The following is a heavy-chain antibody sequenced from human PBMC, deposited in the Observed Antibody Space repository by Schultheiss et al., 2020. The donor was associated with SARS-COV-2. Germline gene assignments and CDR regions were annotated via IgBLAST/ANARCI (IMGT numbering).Heavy chain of an antibody. D-gene: IGHD3-22*01. V-gene: IGHV3-30*07. CDR2: ISYDGSNK. J-gene: IGHJ3*02. CDR3: ARELNSSGYLDAFDI. CDR1: GFTFSSYA. Sequence: GGSLRLSCAASGFTFSSYAMHWVRQAPGKGLEWVAVISYDGSNKYYADSVKGRFTISRDNSKNTLYLQMNSLRAEDTAVYYCARELNSSGYLDAFDIWGQGTMVTVSS.